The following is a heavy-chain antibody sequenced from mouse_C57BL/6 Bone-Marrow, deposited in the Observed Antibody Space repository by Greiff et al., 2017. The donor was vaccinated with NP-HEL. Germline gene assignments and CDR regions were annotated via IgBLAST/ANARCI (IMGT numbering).Heavy chain of an antibody. CDR3: ARHYGYGVWFAY. Sequence: EVKLMESGGGLVQPGESLKLSCESTEYEFPSHDMSWVRKTPEKRLELVAALNSDCGSTYYPDTMERRFIITRDNTKKTLYLQMSSLRSEDTAWYYCARHYGYGVWFAYWGQGTLVTVSA. J-gene: IGHJ3*01. V-gene: IGHV5-2*01. CDR1: EYEFPSHD. D-gene: IGHD2-2*01. CDR2: LNSDCGST.